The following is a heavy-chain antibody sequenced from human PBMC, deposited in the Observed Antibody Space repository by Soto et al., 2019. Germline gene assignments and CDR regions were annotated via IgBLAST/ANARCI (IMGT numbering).Heavy chain of an antibody. CDR1: GFTFSSYA. J-gene: IGHJ4*02. CDR2: ISGSGGST. V-gene: IGHV3-23*01. CDR3: AKDVTPLDLWLGELYYFDY. D-gene: IGHD3-10*01. Sequence: GGSLRLSCAASGFTFSSYAMSWVRQAPGKGLEWVSAISGSGGSTYYADSVKGRFTISRDNSKNTLYLQMNSLRAEDTAVYYCAKDVTPLDLWLGELYYFDYWGQGTPVTVSS.